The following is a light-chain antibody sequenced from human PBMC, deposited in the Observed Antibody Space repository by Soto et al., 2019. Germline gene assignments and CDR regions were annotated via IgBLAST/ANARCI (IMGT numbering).Light chain of an antibody. CDR2: EVN. V-gene: IGLV2-23*02. CDR3: YSYAGDSSSYV. CDR1: YNL. Sequence: QSVLTQPASVSGSPGQSITISCSGAYNLVSWYQQHPGKAPKLMIFEVNKRPSGVSYRFSGSKSGNTASLTISALQAEDEADYFCYSYAGDSSSYVFGTGTKLTVL. J-gene: IGLJ1*01.